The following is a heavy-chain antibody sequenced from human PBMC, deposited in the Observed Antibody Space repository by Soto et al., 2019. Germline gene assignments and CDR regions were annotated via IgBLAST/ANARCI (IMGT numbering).Heavy chain of an antibody. CDR3: AGWGLSSSSGPYRFQH. V-gene: IGHV4-34*01. CDR1: GVSFGTFY. CDR2: INHSGST. Sequence: TLSLTCAVYGVSFGTFYWSWIRQPPGKGLEWIGEINHSGSTNYNPSLKSRVTISVDTSKNQFSVKLDSVTAADTAVYYCAGWGLSSSSGPYRFQHWGQGTPVTVSS. D-gene: IGHD6-6*01. J-gene: IGHJ1*01.